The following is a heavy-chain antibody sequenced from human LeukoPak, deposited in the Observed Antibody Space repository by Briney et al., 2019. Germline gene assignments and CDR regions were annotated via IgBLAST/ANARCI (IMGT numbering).Heavy chain of an antibody. J-gene: IGHJ4*02. V-gene: IGHV1-69-2*01. Sequence: GASVKISCKASGYTFTDYYMHWVQQAPGKGLEWMGRVDPEDGETIYAEKFQGRVTITADTSTDTAYMELSSLRSEDTAVYYCARSPIAAAGSYFDYWGQGTLVTVSS. D-gene: IGHD6-13*01. CDR2: VDPEDGET. CDR1: GYTFTDYY. CDR3: ARSPIAAAGSYFDY.